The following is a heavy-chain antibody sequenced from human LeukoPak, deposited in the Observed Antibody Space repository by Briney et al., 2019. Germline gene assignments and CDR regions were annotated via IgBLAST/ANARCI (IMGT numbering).Heavy chain of an antibody. J-gene: IGHJ3*02. V-gene: IGHV3-21*01. CDR1: GFTFSSYS. D-gene: IGHD3-9*01. CDR2: ISSGSSYI. Sequence: PGGSLRLSCAASGFTFSSYSMNWVRQAPGKGLEWFSSISSGSSYIYYADSVKGRFTVSRDNAKHSLYLQMNSLRAEDTAVYYCVRDAKQYYDILTGYYNDAFDIWGQGTMVTVSS. CDR3: VRDAKQYYDILTGYYNDAFDI.